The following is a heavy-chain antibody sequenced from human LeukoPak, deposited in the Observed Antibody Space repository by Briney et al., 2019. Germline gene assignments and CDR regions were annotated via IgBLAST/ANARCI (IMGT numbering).Heavy chain of an antibody. Sequence: GRSLRLSCAASGFTFSSYAMHWVRQAPGKGLEWVSYISSSDSIIYYADSVKGRFTISRDDAKNSLYLQMDSLRAEDTAIYYCARDAEYSSTWFDCWGQGTLVTVSS. D-gene: IGHD6-13*01. V-gene: IGHV3-48*03. CDR2: ISSSDSII. CDR3: ARDAEYSSTWFDC. J-gene: IGHJ4*02. CDR1: GFTFSSYA.